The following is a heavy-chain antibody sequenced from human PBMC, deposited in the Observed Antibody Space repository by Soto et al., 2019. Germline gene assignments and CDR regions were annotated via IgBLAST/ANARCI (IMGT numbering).Heavy chain of an antibody. V-gene: IGHV3-23*01. J-gene: IGHJ4*02. CDR3: ARDGIRGIHIDD. CDR1: GLTFSSYP. Sequence: QLLESGGGPVQRGGSLRLSCAASGLTFSSYPMSWVRQAPGKGLQWVSSISVSTSTTYYEDSVKGRFTISRDNSKNMLYLQMDSLRGEDTAVYYCARDGIRGIHIDDWGQGTLVTVSS. CDR2: ISVSTSTT.